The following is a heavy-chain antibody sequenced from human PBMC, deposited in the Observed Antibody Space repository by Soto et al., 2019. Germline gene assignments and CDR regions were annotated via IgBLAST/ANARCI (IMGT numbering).Heavy chain of an antibody. CDR3: ARSGTETYYYGMDV. D-gene: IGHD3-10*01. CDR1: GFTFSSYG. CDR2: IWYDGSNK. J-gene: IGHJ6*02. Sequence: QVQLVESGGGVVQPVRSLRLSCAASGFTFSSYGMHWVRQAPGKGLERVAVIWYDGSNKYYADSVKGRFTISRDNSKNTLYLQMNSLRAEDTAVYYCARSGTETYYYGMDVWGQGTTVTVSS. V-gene: IGHV3-33*01.